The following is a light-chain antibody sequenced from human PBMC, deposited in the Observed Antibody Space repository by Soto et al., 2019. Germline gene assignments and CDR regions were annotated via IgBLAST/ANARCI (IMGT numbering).Light chain of an antibody. V-gene: IGKV1-9*01. CDR3: QQLIRFPTK. J-gene: IGKJ1*01. CDR1: QGISNS. CDR2: LAS. Sequence: IQVTQSPSSLSASVGDRVTITCRASQGISNSLAWYQQKPGKAPKLLMYLASTLQSGVPPRFSGTGSGTNFTLTISSLQPEDFATYYCQQLIRFPTKFGQGTKVDI.